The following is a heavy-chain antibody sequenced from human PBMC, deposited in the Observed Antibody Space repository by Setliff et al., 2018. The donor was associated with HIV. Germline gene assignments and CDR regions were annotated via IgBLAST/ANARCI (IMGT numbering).Heavy chain of an antibody. Sequence: AGGSLRLSCAASGFTFNTHGLHWVRQAPGKGLEWVAFIRYDGNYQSYADSVKGRFTISRDNSKNILHLQMSSLRTEDTAVYYCAKEDVVKETRVTIREYYFAYWGQGALVTVSS. J-gene: IGHJ4*02. D-gene: IGHD3-3*02. CDR1: GFTFNTHG. CDR3: AKEDVVKETRVTIREYYFAY. V-gene: IGHV3-30*02. CDR2: IRYDGNYQ.